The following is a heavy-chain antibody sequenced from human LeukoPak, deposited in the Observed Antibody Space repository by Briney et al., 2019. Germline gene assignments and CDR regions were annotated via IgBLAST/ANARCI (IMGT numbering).Heavy chain of an antibody. J-gene: IGHJ6*03. CDR3: AKRDALSEYTGDYWWGYYMDV. D-gene: IGHD2-8*02. V-gene: IGHV3-30*02. CDR1: GFIFGSYG. CDR2: VWYDGTNK. Sequence: PGGSLRLSCAASGFIFGSYGMHWVRQAPGKGLEWVAFVWYDGTNKYYADSVKGRFTISRDNSKNTLYLQMNSLRTDDTAVYYCAKRDALSEYTGDYWWGYYMDVWGTGTTVTISS.